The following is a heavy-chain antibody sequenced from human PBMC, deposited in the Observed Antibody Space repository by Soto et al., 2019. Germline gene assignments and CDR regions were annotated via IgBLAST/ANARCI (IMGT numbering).Heavy chain of an antibody. D-gene: IGHD3-10*01. J-gene: IGHJ4*02. V-gene: IGHV3-23*01. Sequence: EVHLLESGGGLVQPGGYLRLSCAASGVTFSSYAMSWVRQAPGKGLEWVSTISDSGGGTYYAGSVKGRFTISRDNSKNTLSLQMNSLRAEDTAVYYCAKAEPLLLWFGELSSWGQGTQVTVTS. CDR1: GVTFSSYA. CDR2: ISDSGGGT. CDR3: AKAEPLLLWFGELSS.